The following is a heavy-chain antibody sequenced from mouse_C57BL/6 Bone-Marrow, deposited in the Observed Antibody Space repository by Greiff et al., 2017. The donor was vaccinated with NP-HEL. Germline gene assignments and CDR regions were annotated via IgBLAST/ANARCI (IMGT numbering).Heavy chain of an antibody. V-gene: IGHV1-82*01. Sequence: VQLVESGPELVKPGASVKISCKASGYAFSSSWMNWVKQRPGKGLEWIGRIYPGDGDTNYNGKFKGKATLTADKSSSTAYMQLSSLTSEDSAVYFCARPLYIDDYDDAWFAYWGQGTLVTVSA. CDR3: ARPLYIDDYDDAWFAY. D-gene: IGHD2-4*01. CDR2: IYPGDGDT. J-gene: IGHJ3*01. CDR1: GYAFSSSW.